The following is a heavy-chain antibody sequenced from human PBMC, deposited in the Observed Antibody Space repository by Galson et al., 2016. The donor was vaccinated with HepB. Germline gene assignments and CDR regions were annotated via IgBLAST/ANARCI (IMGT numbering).Heavy chain of an antibody. V-gene: IGHV3-74*01. CDR3: ARGNGRPGERGDY. CDR2: IKSDGSSA. J-gene: IGHJ4*02. Sequence: SLRLSCAVSGLSFSTYWMHWVRQAPGQGLVWVSRIKSDGSSAAYADSVKGRFAISRDNAKNTLYLQMTNLRAEDTAVYYCARGNGRPGERGDYWGQGTLVTVSS. CDR1: GLSFSTYW. D-gene: IGHD1-1*01.